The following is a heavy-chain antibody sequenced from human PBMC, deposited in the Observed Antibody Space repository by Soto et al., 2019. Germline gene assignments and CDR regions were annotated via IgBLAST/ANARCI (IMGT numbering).Heavy chain of an antibody. CDR3: ARIGSSSWTYDY. CDR2: ISSSTSYT. J-gene: IGHJ4*02. V-gene: IGHV3-11*05. Sequence: QVQLVESGGGLVKPGGSLRLSCAASGFTFSDYYMTWIRQAPGKGLEYISYISSSTSYTNYAVSVKGRFTISRDNAKNSLYLQMNSLRADDTDVYYCARIGSSSWTYDYWGQGTLVTVSS. CDR1: GFTFSDYY. D-gene: IGHD6-13*01.